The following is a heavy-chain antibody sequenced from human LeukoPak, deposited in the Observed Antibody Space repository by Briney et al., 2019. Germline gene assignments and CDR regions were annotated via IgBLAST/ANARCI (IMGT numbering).Heavy chain of an antibody. D-gene: IGHD2-2*01. CDR2: IYPGDSDT. CDR3: ARGYCSSTSCYAHDAFDI. V-gene: IGHV5-51*01. J-gene: IGHJ3*02. CDR1: GYSFTSYW. Sequence: SGESLKISCKGSGYSFTSYWIGWVRQMPGKGLEWMGIIYPGDSDTRYSPSFQGQVTISADKSISTAYLQWSSLKASDTAMYYCARGYCSSTSCYAHDAFDIWGQGTMVTVSS.